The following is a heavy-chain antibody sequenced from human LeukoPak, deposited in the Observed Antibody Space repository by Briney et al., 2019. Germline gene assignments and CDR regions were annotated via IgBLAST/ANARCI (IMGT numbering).Heavy chain of an antibody. CDR3: ARARRFDP. J-gene: IGHJ5*02. V-gene: IGHV4-34*01. CDR2: INHSGST. CDR1: GGSSSGYY. Sequence: PSETLSLTCAVYGGSSSGYYWSWIRQPPGKGLEWIGEINHSGSTNYNPSLKSRVTISVDTSKNQFSLKLSSVTAADTAVYYCARARRFDPWGQGTLVTVSS.